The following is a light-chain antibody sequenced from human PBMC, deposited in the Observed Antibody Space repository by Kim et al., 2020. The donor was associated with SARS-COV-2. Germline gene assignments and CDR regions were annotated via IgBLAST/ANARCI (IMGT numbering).Light chain of an antibody. CDR1: SGHSSYA. CDR3: QTWGTGIRV. J-gene: IGLJ3*02. V-gene: IGLV4-69*01. CDR2: LNNDGSH. Sequence: QLVLTQSPSASASLGASVKLTCTLSSGHSSYAIAWHQQQPEKGPRYLMKLNNDGSHSKGDGIPDRFSGSSSWAERYLTISSLQSEDEADYYCQTWGTGIRVFGGGTQLTVL.